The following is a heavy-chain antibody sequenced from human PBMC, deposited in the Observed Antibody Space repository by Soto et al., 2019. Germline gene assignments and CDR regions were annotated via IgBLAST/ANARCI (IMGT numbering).Heavy chain of an antibody. CDR3: AKGLIVVVPAAMDY. CDR2: ISGSGGST. J-gene: IGHJ4*02. V-gene: IGHV3-23*01. D-gene: IGHD2-2*01. CDR1: GFTFSSYA. Sequence: GFTFSSYAMSWVRQAPGKGLEWVSAISGSGGSTYYADSVKGRFTISRDNSKNTLYLQMNSLRAEDTAVYYCAKGLIVVVPAAMDYWGQGTLVTVSS.